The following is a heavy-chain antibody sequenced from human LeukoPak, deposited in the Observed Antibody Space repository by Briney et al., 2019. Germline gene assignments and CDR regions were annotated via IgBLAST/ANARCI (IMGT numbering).Heavy chain of an antibody. Sequence: PGGSLRLSCAASGFTFSSNWMHWVRQAPGKGLVWVSRINSDGSSTSYADSVKGRFTISRDNAKNSLYLQMNSLRAEDTAVYYCARSLWSGYYTDDAFDIWGQGTMVTVSS. D-gene: IGHD3-3*01. V-gene: IGHV3-74*01. CDR2: INSDGSST. CDR1: GFTFSSNW. J-gene: IGHJ3*02. CDR3: ARSLWSGYYTDDAFDI.